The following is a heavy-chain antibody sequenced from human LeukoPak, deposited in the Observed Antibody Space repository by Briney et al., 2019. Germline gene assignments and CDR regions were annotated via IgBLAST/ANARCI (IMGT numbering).Heavy chain of an antibody. D-gene: IGHD3-10*01. V-gene: IGHV2-70*01. Sequence: SGPALAKPTQTLTLTCTFSGFSLSTSRMCVSWIRQPPGKALEWLALIDWDDDKYYSISLRTRLTISKDTSKNQVVITMTNMDPVDTATYYCARTFYGSGPDDKPAFDYWGQGTLVTVSS. CDR1: GFSLSTSRMC. CDR2: IDWDDDK. CDR3: ARTFYGSGPDDKPAFDY. J-gene: IGHJ4*02.